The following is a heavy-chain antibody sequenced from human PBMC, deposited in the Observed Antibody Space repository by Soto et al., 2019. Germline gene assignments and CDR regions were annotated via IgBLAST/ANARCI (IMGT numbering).Heavy chain of an antibody. D-gene: IGHD3-3*01. Sequence: QVQLVESGGGVVQPGRSLRLSCAAFGFTFSTYGMHWVRQAPGKGLEWVAVISYDGSKKYYVDSVKGRFTISRDNSKSTLYLQMNSLRPEDTAVYYCAKSYVFGSGYYYHMDVWGQGTAVTVAS. J-gene: IGHJ6*02. CDR3: AKSYVFGSGYYYHMDV. V-gene: IGHV3-30*18. CDR2: ISYDGSKK. CDR1: GFTFSTYG.